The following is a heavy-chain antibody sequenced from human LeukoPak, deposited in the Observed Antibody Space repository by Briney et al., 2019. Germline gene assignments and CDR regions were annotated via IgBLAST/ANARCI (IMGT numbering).Heavy chain of an antibody. CDR3: ASPVAGFDY. CDR2: ISSSSSYI. J-gene: IGHJ4*02. V-gene: IGHV3-21*01. Sequence: ETLSLTCTVSGVSISSSNSYWGWIRQPPGKGLEWVSSISSSSSYIYYADSVKGRFTISRDNAKNSLYLQMNSLRAEDTAVYYCASPVAGFDYWGQGTLVTVSS. D-gene: IGHD6-19*01. CDR1: GVSISSSN.